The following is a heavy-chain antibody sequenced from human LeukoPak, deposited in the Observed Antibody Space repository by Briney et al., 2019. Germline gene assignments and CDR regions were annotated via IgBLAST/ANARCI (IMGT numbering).Heavy chain of an antibody. CDR2: ISWNSGSI. CDR3: AKDSSIAVAGTSYYFDY. J-gene: IGHJ4*02. D-gene: IGHD6-19*01. V-gene: IGHV3-9*01. Sequence: PGRSLRLSCAASGFTFDDYAMHWVRQAPGKGLEWVSGISWNSGSIGYADSVKGRFTISRDNAKNSLYLQMNSLRAEDTALYYCAKDSSIAVAGTSYYFDYWGQGTLVTVPS. CDR1: GFTFDDYA.